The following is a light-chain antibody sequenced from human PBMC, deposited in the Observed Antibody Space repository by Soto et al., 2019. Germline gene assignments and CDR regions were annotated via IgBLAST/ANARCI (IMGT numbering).Light chain of an antibody. CDR3: GSYTNSNTWV. CDR1: SSDVGGYSY. Sequence: QSALTQPASVSESPGQSITISCTGTSSDVGGYSYVSWYQQHPGKAPKLMIYEVTNRPSGVSNRFSCSKSGNTASLTISGLQAEDEADYYCGSYTNSNTWVFGGGTKLTVL. V-gene: IGLV2-14*01. CDR2: EVT. J-gene: IGLJ3*02.